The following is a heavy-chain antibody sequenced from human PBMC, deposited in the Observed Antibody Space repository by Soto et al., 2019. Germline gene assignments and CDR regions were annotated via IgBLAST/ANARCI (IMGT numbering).Heavy chain of an antibody. J-gene: IGHJ6*02. Sequence: SVKVSCKASGGTFSSYAISWVRQAPGQGLEWMGGILPIFGTANYAQKFQGRVTITADESTSTAYMELSSLRSEDTAVYYCARDLPSIFGVVIIPYGMDVWGQGTTVTVSS. CDR2: ILPIFGTA. CDR1: GGTFSSYA. D-gene: IGHD3-3*01. V-gene: IGHV1-69*13. CDR3: ARDLPSIFGVVIIPYGMDV.